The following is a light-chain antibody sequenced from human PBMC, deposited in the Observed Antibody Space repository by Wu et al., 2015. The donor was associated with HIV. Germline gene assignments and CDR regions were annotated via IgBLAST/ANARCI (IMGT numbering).Light chain of an antibody. CDR1: QDISTY. CDR2: GAS. J-gene: IGKJ1*01. CDR3: QKYDTAPWT. Sequence: DIQMTQSPSSLSASVGDRVTITCRASQDISTYLAWYQQNPGKVPKLLIYGASTLHSGVPSRFSGSGSGTDFTLTISSLQPEDVANYYCQKYDTAPWTFGRGTKVEI. V-gene: IGKV1-27*01.